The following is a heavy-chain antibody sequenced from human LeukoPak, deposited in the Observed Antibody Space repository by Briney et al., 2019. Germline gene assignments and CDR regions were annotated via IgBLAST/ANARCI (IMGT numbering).Heavy chain of an antibody. J-gene: IGHJ6*03. D-gene: IGHD2-2*01. Sequence: SETLSLTCAVYGGSFSGYYWSWIRQPPGKGLEWIGETNHSGSTNYNPSLKSRVTISVDTSKNQFSLKLSSVTAADTAVYYCARNLRYCSSTSCSWGLYYYYYMDVWGKGTTVTVSS. V-gene: IGHV4-34*01. CDR2: TNHSGST. CDR1: GGSFSGYY. CDR3: ARNLRYCSSTSCSWGLYYYYYMDV.